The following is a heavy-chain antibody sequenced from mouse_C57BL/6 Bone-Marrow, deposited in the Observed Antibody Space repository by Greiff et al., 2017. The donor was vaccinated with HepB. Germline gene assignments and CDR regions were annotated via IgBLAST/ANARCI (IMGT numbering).Heavy chain of an antibody. CDR3: TTALWAPDYFDY. CDR2: IDPENGDT. J-gene: IGHJ2*01. Sequence: EVQLQQSGAELVRPGASVKLSCTASGFNIKDDYMHWVKQRPEQGLEWIGWIDPENGDTEYASKFQGKATITADTSSNTAYLQLSSLTSEDTAVYYCTTALWAPDYFDYWGQGTTLTVSS. V-gene: IGHV14-4*01. D-gene: IGHD1-1*02. CDR1: GFNIKDDY.